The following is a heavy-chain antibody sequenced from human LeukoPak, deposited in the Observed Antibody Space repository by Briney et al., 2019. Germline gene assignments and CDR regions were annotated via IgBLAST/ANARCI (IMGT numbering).Heavy chain of an antibody. V-gene: IGHV4-61*01. J-gene: IGHJ6*03. CDR1: GRSICSSSYY. CDR2: IYYSGST. Sequence: SETLSLTCTVSGRSICSSSYYWSWIRQPPGKGLEWIGYIYYSGSTNYNPSLKSRVTISVDTSKNQFSLKLSSVTAADTAVYYCARVTYSYGYVGGYYYYYMDVWGKGTTVTVSS. CDR3: ARVTYSYGYVGGYYYYYMDV. D-gene: IGHD5-18*01.